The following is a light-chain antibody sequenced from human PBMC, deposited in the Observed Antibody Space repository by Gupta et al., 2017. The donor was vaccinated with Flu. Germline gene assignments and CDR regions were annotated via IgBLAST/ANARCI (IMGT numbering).Light chain of an antibody. Sequence: TSSDVGGYDDVSWYQQHRGKAHKLMIYEVRQWSAGYYHRFSGSKSGNTASVTSSGLQAEDEADYYCSSDKSRGTAVFGGGTKLSVL. CDR3: SSDKSRGTAV. J-gene: IGLJ2*01. CDR1: SSDVGGYDD. CDR2: EVR. V-gene: IGLV2-14*01.